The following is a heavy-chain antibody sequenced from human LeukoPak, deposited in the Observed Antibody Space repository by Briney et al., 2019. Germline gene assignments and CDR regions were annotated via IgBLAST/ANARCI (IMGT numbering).Heavy chain of an antibody. J-gene: IGHJ1*01. CDR2: MNPNSGNT. Sequence: ASVKVSCKASGYTFTSHDINWVRQATGQGLEWMGWMNPNSGNTGHAQKFQGRVTITRSTSISTAYMELSSLRSEDTAVYYCARGRRGYCSGDSCPEYFQHWGQGTLVTVSS. CDR3: ARGRRGYCSGDSCPEYFQH. CDR1: GYTFTSHD. V-gene: IGHV1-8*03. D-gene: IGHD2-15*01.